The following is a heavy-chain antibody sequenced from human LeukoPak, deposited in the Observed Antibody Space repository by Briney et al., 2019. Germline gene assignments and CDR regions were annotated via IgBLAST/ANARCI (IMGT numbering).Heavy chain of an antibody. CDR3: ATGGAQYYDY. J-gene: IGHJ4*02. Sequence: GGSLRLSCAASGFTFNTYRMNWVRQAPGKGLEWVSYISSSGSTIYYADSVKGRFTISRDNAKNTVALQMNSLSAEDTAVYYCATGGAQYYDYWGQGTVVTVSS. D-gene: IGHD3-16*01. CDR2: ISSSGSTI. V-gene: IGHV3-48*04. CDR1: GFTFNTYR.